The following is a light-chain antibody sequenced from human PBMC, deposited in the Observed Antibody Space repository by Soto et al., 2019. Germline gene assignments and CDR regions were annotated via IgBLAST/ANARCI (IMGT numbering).Light chain of an antibody. CDR2: DAS. V-gene: IGKV3-15*01. CDR3: QQYKNWRT. CDR1: QRIDTN. J-gene: IGKJ1*01. Sequence: EIVMTQSPATLSVSPGEGDTLSCRASQRIDTNLAWYQQKPGQAPRLLIYDASTRATRIPARISGSGSGTEFTLTISSLQSEDFAVYYCQQYKNWRTFGQGTKGDIK.